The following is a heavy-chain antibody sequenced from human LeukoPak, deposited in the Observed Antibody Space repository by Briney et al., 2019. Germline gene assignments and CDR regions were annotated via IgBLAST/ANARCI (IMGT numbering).Heavy chain of an antibody. CDR1: GFTFSSYE. D-gene: IGHD1-1*01. J-gene: IGHJ3*02. V-gene: IGHV3-21*01. CDR2: ISSSSSYV. CDR3: ARLRVVGDWYDLEHDAFDM. Sequence: GGSLRLSCAASGFTFSSYEMNWVRQAPGKGLEWVSSISSSSSYVYYADSVKGRFTISRDNAKNSLYLQMNSLRAEDTAVYYCARLRVVGDWYDLEHDAFDMWGQGTMVTVSS.